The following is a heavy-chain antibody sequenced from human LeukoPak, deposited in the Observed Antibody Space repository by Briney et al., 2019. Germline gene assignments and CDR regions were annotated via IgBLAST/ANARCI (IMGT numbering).Heavy chain of an antibody. J-gene: IGHJ3*02. V-gene: IGHV4-34*01. CDR1: GGSFSGYY. D-gene: IGHD4-17*01. Sequence: SETLSLTCAVYGGSFSGYYWSWIRQPPGKGLEWIGEVYHTGTTNYNPSLKSRVTISLGTSENQFSLKLSSVNAADTAVYYCARGYGALGLLAFDIWGQGTVVTISS. CDR3: ARGYGALGLLAFDI. CDR2: VYHTGTT.